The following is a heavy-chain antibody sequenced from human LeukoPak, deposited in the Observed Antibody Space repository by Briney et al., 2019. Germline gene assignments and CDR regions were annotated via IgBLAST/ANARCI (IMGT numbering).Heavy chain of an antibody. CDR2: IKQDGSEK. V-gene: IGHV3-7*01. CDR1: GFTFSSYA. CDR3: ARDITSVGATTPYFDY. J-gene: IGHJ4*02. D-gene: IGHD1-26*01. Sequence: GGSLRLSCAASGFTFSSYAMSWVRQAPGKGLEWVANIKQDGSEKYYVDSVKGRFAISRDNAKNSLYLQMNSLRAEDTAVYYCARDITSVGATTPYFDYWGQGTLVTVSS.